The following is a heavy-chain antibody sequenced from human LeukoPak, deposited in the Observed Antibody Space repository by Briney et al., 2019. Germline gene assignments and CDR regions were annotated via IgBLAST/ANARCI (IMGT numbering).Heavy chain of an antibody. D-gene: IGHD1-26*01. Sequence: GGSLRLSCAASGFTFRISWMSWVCQAPGKGLEWVASIKEDGSEKNYVDSVKGRSTISRDNDNNSLYLHMNSLRVDDTAFYYCARGGRPDSWGQGTLVTVSS. CDR2: IKEDGSEK. CDR1: GFTFRISW. V-gene: IGHV3-7*04. CDR3: ARGGRPDS. J-gene: IGHJ5*01.